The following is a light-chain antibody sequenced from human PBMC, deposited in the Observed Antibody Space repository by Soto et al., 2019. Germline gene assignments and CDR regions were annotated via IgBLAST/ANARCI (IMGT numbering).Light chain of an antibody. CDR1: QSVTTK. V-gene: IGKV3-20*01. CDR3: QQYGGSPIT. CDR2: GAS. Sequence: PGERATLSCRASQSVTTKLAWYQHKPGQAPRLLISGASSRASGVPDRFSGSGSETDFTLIISRLQPGDFALYYCQQYGGSPITFGQGTRLEIK. J-gene: IGKJ5*01.